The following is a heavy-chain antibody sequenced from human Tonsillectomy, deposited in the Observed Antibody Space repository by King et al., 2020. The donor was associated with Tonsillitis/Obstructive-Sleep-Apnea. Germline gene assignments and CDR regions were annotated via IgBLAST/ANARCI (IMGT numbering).Heavy chain of an antibody. CDR2: SRPNNGDT. CDR1: GYTFTNYD. CDR3: ARDYYDSSGYYHGYFQH. Sequence: QLVQSGAEVKKPGASVKVSCKASGYTFTNYDITWVRQAPGQGLEWMGWSRPNNGDTNYAQKLQGRVTMTSDTSTTTAYMELRSRRSDDTAVYYCARDYYDSSGYYHGYFQHWGQGTLVTVSS. J-gene: IGHJ1*01. D-gene: IGHD3-22*01. V-gene: IGHV1-18*01.